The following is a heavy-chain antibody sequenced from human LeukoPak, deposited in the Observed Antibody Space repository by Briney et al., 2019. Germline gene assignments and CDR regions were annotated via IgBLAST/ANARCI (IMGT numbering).Heavy chain of an antibody. Sequence: PGGSLRLSCAASGFTFSSYAMSWVRQAPGKGLEWVSAISADASSTYYADSVEGRFTISRYNSKNALFLQMNSLRAEDTAVYYCARGAYGDYGYWGQGTLVTVSS. D-gene: IGHD4-17*01. J-gene: IGHJ4*02. CDR3: ARGAYGDYGY. CDR2: ISADASST. CDR1: GFTFSSYA. V-gene: IGHV3-23*01.